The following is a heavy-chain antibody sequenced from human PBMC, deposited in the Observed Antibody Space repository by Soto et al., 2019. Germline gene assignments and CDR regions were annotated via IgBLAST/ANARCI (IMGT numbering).Heavy chain of an antibody. CDR2: INRDGTSA. CDR3: ARDVSRRDILSRGGMDV. CDR1: GFTFSTYW. J-gene: IGHJ6*02. D-gene: IGHD2-15*01. V-gene: IGHV3-74*01. Sequence: VGSLRLSCAASGFTFSTYWMHWVRQAPGKGLVWVARINRDGTSATYADSVEGRVTISRDNAKNTLYLQVNSLRAEDTAVYYCARDVSRRDILSRGGMDVWGQGTTVTVSS.